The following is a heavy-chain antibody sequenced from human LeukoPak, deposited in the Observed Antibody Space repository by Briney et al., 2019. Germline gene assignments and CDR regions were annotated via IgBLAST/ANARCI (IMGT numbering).Heavy chain of an antibody. Sequence: PSETLSLTCIVSGDSISGFYWSWIRQPPGKGLEWIGYIYYSGSTNYNPSLKSRVTISVDTSKNQFSLKLSSVTAADTAVYYCARAPSGATNDAFDIWGQGTMVTVSS. CDR1: GDSISGFY. CDR3: ARAPSGATNDAFDI. J-gene: IGHJ3*02. V-gene: IGHV4-59*12. D-gene: IGHD1-26*01. CDR2: IYYSGST.